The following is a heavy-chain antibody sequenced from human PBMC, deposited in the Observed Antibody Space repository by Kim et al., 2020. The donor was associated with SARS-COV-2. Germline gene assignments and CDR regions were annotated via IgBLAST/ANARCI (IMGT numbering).Heavy chain of an antibody. CDR2: INAGNGNT. CDR3: ARDLVDTAMVPVWNWFDP. J-gene: IGHJ5*02. Sequence: ASVKVSCKASGYTFTSYAMHWVRQAPGQRLEWMGWINAGNGNTKYSQKFQGRVTITRDTSASTAYMELSSLRSEDTAVYYCARDLVDTAMVPVWNWFDPWGQGTLVTVSS. V-gene: IGHV1-3*01. CDR1: GYTFTSYA. D-gene: IGHD5-18*01.